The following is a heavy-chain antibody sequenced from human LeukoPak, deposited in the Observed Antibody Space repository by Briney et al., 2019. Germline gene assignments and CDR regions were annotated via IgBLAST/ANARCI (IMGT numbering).Heavy chain of an antibody. J-gene: IGHJ4*02. V-gene: IGHV3-21*01. Sequence: GGSLRLSCAASGFTFSSYSMNWVRQAPGKGLEWVSSISSSSSYIYYADSVKGRFTISRDNAKNSLYLQMNSLRAEDTAVYYCARAYSSSWYEGYYFDYWGQGTLVTVSS. D-gene: IGHD6-13*01. CDR2: ISSSSSYI. CDR1: GFTFSSYS. CDR3: ARAYSSSWYEGYYFDY.